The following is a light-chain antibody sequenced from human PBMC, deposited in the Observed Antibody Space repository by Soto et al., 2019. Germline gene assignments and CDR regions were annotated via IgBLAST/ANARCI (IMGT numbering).Light chain of an antibody. V-gene: IGKV1-5*01. J-gene: IGKJ1*01. Sequence: DIQVTQSPSTLSASVGDRVTITCGASQSIGTGLAWYQQKPGKAPKLLIFDSSTLESGVPTRFSGSGSGTDFTLTISSLQPDDFATYYCQQYSDSSGAFGQGTRVEIK. CDR3: QQYSDSSGA. CDR1: QSIGTG. CDR2: DSS.